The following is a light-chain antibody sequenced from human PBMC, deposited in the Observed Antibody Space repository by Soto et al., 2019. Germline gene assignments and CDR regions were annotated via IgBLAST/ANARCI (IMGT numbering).Light chain of an antibody. V-gene: IGLV3-21*02. CDR3: QVWDSSSDQQGVV. CDR2: DDS. J-gene: IGLJ2*01. Sequence: SYELTQPPSVSVAPGQTARITCGGNNIGSKSVHWYQQKPGQDPVLVVYDDSDRPSGIPERFSGSNSGNTATLTISRVEAGDEDDYYCQVWDSSSDQQGVVFGGGTKLTVL. CDR1: NIGSKS.